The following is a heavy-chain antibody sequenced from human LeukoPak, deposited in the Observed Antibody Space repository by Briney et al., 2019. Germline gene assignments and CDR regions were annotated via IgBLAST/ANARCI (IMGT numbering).Heavy chain of an antibody. D-gene: IGHD2-21*02. V-gene: IGHV4-34*11. CDR3: ARTHCEGDCFSAIRY. CDR1: GGSFSGYY. J-gene: IGHJ4*02. CDR2: IYYSGGA. Sequence: SETLSLTCGVYGGSFSGYYWSWVRQPPGKGLEGIGSIYYSGGADYNPSLQSRVTISVDTSKNEFSLKVRSVTAADTAVYFCARTHCEGDCFSAIRYWGQGTPVTVSS.